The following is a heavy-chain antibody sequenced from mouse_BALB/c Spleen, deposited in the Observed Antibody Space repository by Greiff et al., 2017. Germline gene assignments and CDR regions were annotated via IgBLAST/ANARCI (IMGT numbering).Heavy chain of an antibody. CDR3: ARDGNGNYFDY. Sequence: DVHLVESGGGLVKPGGSLKLSCAASGFTFSDYYMYWVRQTPEKRLEWVATISDGGSYTYYPDSVKGRFTISRDNAKNNLYLQMSSLKSEDTAMYYCARDGNGNYFDYWGQGTTRTVSS. CDR2: ISDGGSYT. V-gene: IGHV5-4*02. D-gene: IGHD2-1*01. J-gene: IGHJ2*01. CDR1: GFTFSDYY.